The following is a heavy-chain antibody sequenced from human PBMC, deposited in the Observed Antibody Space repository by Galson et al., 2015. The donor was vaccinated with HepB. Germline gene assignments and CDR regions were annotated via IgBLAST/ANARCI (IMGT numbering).Heavy chain of an antibody. Sequence: SETLSLTCTVSGGSISSYYWSWIRQPPGKGLEWIGYIYHSGSTYYNPSLKSRVTISVDRSKNQFSLKLSSVTAADTAVYYCARVGDCSSTSCPGHLDYWGQGTLVTVSS. V-gene: IGHV4-59*12. J-gene: IGHJ4*02. D-gene: IGHD2-2*01. CDR3: ARVGDCSSTSCPGHLDY. CDR1: GGSISSYY. CDR2: IYHSGST.